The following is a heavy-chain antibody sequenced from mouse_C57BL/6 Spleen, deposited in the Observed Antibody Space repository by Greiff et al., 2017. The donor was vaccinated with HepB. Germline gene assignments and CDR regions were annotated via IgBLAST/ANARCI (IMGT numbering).Heavy chain of an antibody. CDR3: ARSAWFAY. CDR2: ISSGSSTI. V-gene: IGHV5-17*01. CDR1: GFTFSDYG. Sequence: VQLVESGGGLVTPGGSLKLSCAASGFTFSDYGMHWVRQAPEKGLEWVAYISSGSSTIYYADTVKGRVTISRDNAKNTLFLQMTSLRSEDTAVYYCARSAWFAYWGQGTLVTVSA. J-gene: IGHJ3*01.